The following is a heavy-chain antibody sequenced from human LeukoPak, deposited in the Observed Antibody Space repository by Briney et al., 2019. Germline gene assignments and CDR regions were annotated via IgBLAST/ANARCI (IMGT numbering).Heavy chain of an antibody. D-gene: IGHD1-14*01. CDR1: GGPFSHYY. CDR2: INESGST. Sequence: SETLSLTCAVYGGPFSHYYWSWIRQPPGKGLEWEGEINESGSTNYDPSLKRRVTISVATSKTHFPLNLSSVTAADTAVDYCASRIGRYLYYFGMDVWGQGTTVTVSS. J-gene: IGHJ6*02. CDR3: ASRIGRYLYYFGMDV. V-gene: IGHV4-34*01.